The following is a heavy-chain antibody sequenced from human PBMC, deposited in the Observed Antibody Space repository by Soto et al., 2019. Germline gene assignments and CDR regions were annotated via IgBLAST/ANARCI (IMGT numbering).Heavy chain of an antibody. CDR2: INIDGSST. CDR1: GFTFSSYW. J-gene: IGHJ6*02. Sequence: GGSLRLSCAASGFTFSSYWMHWVRQAPGKGLLWVSRINIDGSSTSYADSVKGRFTISXXXAXXTXXLXXNSXRAXDTAVYYCARDGYYYYGMDVWGQGTTVTVSS. CDR3: ARDGYYYYGMDV. V-gene: IGHV3-74*01.